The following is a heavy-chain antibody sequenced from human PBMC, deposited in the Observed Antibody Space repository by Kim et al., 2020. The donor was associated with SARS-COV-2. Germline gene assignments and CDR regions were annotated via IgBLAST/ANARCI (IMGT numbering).Heavy chain of an antibody. CDR1: GGSFSGYY. CDR2: INHSGST. V-gene: IGHV4-34*01. D-gene: IGHD3-10*01. Sequence: SETLSLTCAVYGGSFSGYYWSWIRQPPGKGLEWIGEINHSGSTNYNPSLKSRVTISVDTSKNQFSLKLSSVTAADTAVYYCARGPKNVLLWFGELSRTGTRDGKYFDYWGQGTLVTVSS. CDR3: ARGPKNVLLWFGELSRTGTRDGKYFDY. J-gene: IGHJ4*02.